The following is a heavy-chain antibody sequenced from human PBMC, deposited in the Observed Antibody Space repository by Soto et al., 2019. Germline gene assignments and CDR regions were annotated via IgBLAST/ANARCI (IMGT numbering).Heavy chain of an antibody. V-gene: IGHV3-30*18. Sequence: GGSLRLSCAASGFTFSSYGMHWVRQAPGKGLEWVAVISYDGSNKYYADSVKGRFTISRDNSKNTLYLQMNSLRAEDTAVYYCAKDVYDILSSYGMDVWGQGTTVTVSS. CDR2: ISYDGSNK. D-gene: IGHD3-9*01. CDR3: AKDVYDILSSYGMDV. CDR1: GFTFSSYG. J-gene: IGHJ6*02.